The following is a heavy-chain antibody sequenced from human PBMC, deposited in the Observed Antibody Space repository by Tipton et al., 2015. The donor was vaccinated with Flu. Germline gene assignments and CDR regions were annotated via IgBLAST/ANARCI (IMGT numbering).Heavy chain of an antibody. CDR2: ISSSSSYI. CDR1: GFTFSSYS. D-gene: IGHD4-23*01. V-gene: IGHV3-21*01. J-gene: IGHJ4*02. CDR3: ARDQDYGGSLWEPFDY. Sequence: SGFTFSSYSMNWVRQAPGKGLEWVSSISSSSSYIYYADSVKGRFTISRDNAKNSLYLQMNSLRAEDTAVYYCARDQDYGGSLWEPFDYWGQGTLVTVSS.